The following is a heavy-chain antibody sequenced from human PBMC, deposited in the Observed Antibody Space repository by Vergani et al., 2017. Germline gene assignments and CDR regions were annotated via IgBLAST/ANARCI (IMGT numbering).Heavy chain of an antibody. Sequence: EAYLVQSGGGLVTPGGSLRLSCAASGFNFPSFTMHWVRQAPGKGLEWVSGINWNSDSIAYADSVKGRFTISRDNAKNSLYLQMNNLRAADTAVYYCARSGYCAHGVCYMTYYYYMDVWGKGTAVTVSS. J-gene: IGHJ6*03. CDR2: INWNSDSI. D-gene: IGHD2-8*01. CDR1: GFNFPSFT. CDR3: ARSGYCAHGVCYMTYYYYMDV. V-gene: IGHV3-9*01.